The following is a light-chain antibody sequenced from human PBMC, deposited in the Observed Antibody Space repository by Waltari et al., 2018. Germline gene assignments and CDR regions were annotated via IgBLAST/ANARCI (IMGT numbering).Light chain of an antibody. CDR3: NSFTDSVTWV. CDR1: SSDVGGHNH. Sequence: QSALTQPASVSGSPGESITISCTGTSSDVGGHNHVSWYQHHPGKAPKLMIHDVNKPSSGVSNRFSGAKSGNTASLTIAGLQAEDEADYYCNSFTDSVTWVFGGGTKLTVL. CDR2: DVN. J-gene: IGLJ3*02. V-gene: IGLV2-14*03.